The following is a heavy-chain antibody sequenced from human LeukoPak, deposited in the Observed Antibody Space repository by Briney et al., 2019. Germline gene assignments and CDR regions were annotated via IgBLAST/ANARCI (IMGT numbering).Heavy chain of an antibody. CDR1: GFTYSNYW. J-gene: IGHJ4*02. V-gene: IGHV3-74*01. Sequence: GGSLTLFCAASGFTYSNYWKHWVRQAPGKGLVWVSRIISDGSSAYYADSVKGRFTISRDNAKNTLYLQMNSLRAEDTAVYYCATELREGYWGQAALLTVSS. CDR3: ATELREGY. D-gene: IGHD2-15*01. CDR2: IISDGSSA.